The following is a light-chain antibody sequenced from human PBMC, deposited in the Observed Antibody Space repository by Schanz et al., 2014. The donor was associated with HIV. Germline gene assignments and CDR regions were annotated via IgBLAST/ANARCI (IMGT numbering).Light chain of an antibody. V-gene: IGKV1-5*03. Sequence: IQMTQSPSTVSTSVGDRVTITCRASQTIGRLLAWYQQKPGRAPKLLIYQASILETGVPSRFSGSGSGTSFPLTISSLQPDDFATDYCQQCVTYPYTFGQGTKLDIK. CDR3: QQCVTYPYT. CDR2: QAS. CDR1: QTIGRL. J-gene: IGKJ2*01.